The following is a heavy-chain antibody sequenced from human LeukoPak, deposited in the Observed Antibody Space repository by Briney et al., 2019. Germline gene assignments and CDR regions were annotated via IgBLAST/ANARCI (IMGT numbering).Heavy chain of an antibody. Sequence: PSETLSLTCTVSGYSISSGYYWGWIRQPPGKGLEWIGSIYHSGSTYYNPSLKSRVTISVDTSKNQFSLKLSSVTAADTAVYYCARVGYDSSGYRPEYFQHWGQGTLVTVSS. J-gene: IGHJ1*01. CDR2: IYHSGST. CDR3: ARVGYDSSGYRPEYFQH. V-gene: IGHV4-38-2*02. CDR1: GYSISSGYY. D-gene: IGHD3-22*01.